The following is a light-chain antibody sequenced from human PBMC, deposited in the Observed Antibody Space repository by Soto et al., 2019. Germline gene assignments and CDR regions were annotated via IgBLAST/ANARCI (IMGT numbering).Light chain of an antibody. CDR3: SSYAGRNNLVV. V-gene: IGLV2-8*01. Sequence: QSALTQPPSASGSPGQSVTISCTGTSSDVGGYNYVSWYQQHPGKAPKLMIYEVSKRPSGVPDRFSGSESGNTASLTVSGLQAEDEADDYCSSYAGRNNLVVFGGGTQLTVL. CDR2: EVS. CDR1: SSDVGGYNY. J-gene: IGLJ2*01.